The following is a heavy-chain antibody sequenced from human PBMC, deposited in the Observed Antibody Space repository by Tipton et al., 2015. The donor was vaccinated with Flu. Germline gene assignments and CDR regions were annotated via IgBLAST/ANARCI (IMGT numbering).Heavy chain of an antibody. J-gene: IGHJ6*02. D-gene: IGHD6-6*01. CDR3: ASIGGIPVRRRGIVGMDV. V-gene: IGHV4-34*01. Sequence: GLVKPSETLSLTCAVYGGSFSGYYWSWIRQPPGKGLEWIGEINHSGYTNYNPSVKSRVTISADTSKNQFSLEVRSVTAADTAVYYCASIGGIPVRRRGIVGMDVWGQGTTVTVSS. CDR1: GGSFSGYY. CDR2: INHSGYT.